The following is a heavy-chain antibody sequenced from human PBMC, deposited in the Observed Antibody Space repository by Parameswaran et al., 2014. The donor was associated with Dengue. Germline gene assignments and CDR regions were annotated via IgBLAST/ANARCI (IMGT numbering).Heavy chain of an antibody. Sequence: KVSCKGSGYSFTSYWIGWVRQMPGKGLEWVGIIYPGDSDTRYSPSFQGQVTISADKSISTAYLQWSSLKASDTAMYYCARLYSYGKVLDYYYGMDVWGQGTTVTVSS. CDR1: GYSFTSYW. J-gene: IGHJ6*02. D-gene: IGHD5-18*01. CDR2: IYPGDSDT. CDR3: ARLYSYGKVLDYYYGMDV. V-gene: IGHV5-51*01.